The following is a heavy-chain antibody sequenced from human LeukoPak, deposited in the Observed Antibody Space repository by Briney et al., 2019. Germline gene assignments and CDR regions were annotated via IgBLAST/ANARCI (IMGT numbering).Heavy chain of an antibody. V-gene: IGHV1-2*06. Sequence: AASVKVSCKTSGYTFADYFIHWVRQAPGQGLEWMGRINANSGGTEYQQKFQGRVTMTRDTSISTAYVEVNWLISDDTAIYYCARDVSSTPNWEFDYWGQGTLVTVSS. CDR1: GYTFADYF. CDR2: INANSGGT. D-gene: IGHD1-26*01. J-gene: IGHJ4*02. CDR3: ARDVSSTPNWEFDY.